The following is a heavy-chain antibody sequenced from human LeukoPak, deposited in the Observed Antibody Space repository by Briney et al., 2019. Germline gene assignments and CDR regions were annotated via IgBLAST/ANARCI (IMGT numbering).Heavy chain of an antibody. D-gene: IGHD3-10*01. Sequence: GGSLRLSCAASGFTVSNNSLNWVRQAPGKGLAWVSILYSGGNTYYADFVKGRFTISRDSSKNTLFLQMNRLRAEDTAMFYCARGRLHGFDLWGQGTLVTVSS. CDR2: LYSGGNT. CDR1: GFTVSNNS. J-gene: IGHJ4*01. V-gene: IGHV3-53*01. CDR3: ARGRLHGFDL.